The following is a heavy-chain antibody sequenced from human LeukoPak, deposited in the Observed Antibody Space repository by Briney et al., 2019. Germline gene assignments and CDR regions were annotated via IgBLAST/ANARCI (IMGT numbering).Heavy chain of an antibody. CDR2: IYYSGST. Sequence: SETLSLTCTVSGGSISSSSYYWGWIRQPPGKGLEWIGSIYYSGSTYYNPSLKSRVTISVDTPKNQFSLKLSSVTAADTAVYYCARLDHGVTTAWGQGTLVTVSS. J-gene: IGHJ5*02. D-gene: IGHD1/OR15-1a*01. CDR3: ARLDHGVTTA. CDR1: GGSISSSSYY. V-gene: IGHV4-39*01.